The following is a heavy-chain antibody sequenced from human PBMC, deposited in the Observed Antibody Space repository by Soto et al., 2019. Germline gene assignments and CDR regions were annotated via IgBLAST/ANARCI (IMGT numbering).Heavy chain of an antibody. V-gene: IGHV3-30-3*01. CDR2: ISYDGSNK. D-gene: IGHD3-3*01. Sequence: SLRLSCAASGFTFSSYAMHWVRQAPGKGLEWVAVISYDGSNKYYADSVKGRFTISRDNSKNTLYLQMNSLRAEDTAVYYCARAYDFWSGYYSGGMDVWGQGSTVTVSS. CDR3: ARAYDFWSGYYSGGMDV. J-gene: IGHJ6*02. CDR1: GFTFSSYA.